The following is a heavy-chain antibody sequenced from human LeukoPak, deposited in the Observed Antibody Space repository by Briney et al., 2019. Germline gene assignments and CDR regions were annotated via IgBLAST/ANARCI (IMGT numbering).Heavy chain of an antibody. D-gene: IGHD5-18*01. CDR2: IYYSGST. CDR1: GGSINSSSYY. CDR3: ARVPALAYSYGWVAPFDP. Sequence: SETLSLTCTVSGGSINSSSYYWGWIRQPPGKGLEWIGSIYYSGSTYYNPSLKSRVTISVDTSKNQFSLKLSSVTAADTAVYYCARVPALAYSYGWVAPFDPWGQGTLVTVSS. V-gene: IGHV4-39*07. J-gene: IGHJ5*02.